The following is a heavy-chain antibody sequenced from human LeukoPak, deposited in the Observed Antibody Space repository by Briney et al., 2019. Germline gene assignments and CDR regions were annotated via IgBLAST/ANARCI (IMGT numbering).Heavy chain of an antibody. CDR1: GGSISSGSYY. CDR3: ARRRMGDDYGDYYQDY. V-gene: IGHV4-39*01. J-gene: IGHJ4*02. CDR2: IYYSGST. Sequence: PSETLSLTCTVSGGSISSGSYYWGWIRQPPGKGLEWIGSIYYSGSTYYNPSLKSRVTISVDTSKNQFSLKLSSVTAADTAVYYCARRRMGDDYGDYYQDYWGQGTLVTVSS. D-gene: IGHD4-17*01.